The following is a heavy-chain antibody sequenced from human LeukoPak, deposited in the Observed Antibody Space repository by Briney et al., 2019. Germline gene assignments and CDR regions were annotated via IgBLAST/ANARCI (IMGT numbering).Heavy chain of an antibody. D-gene: IGHD1-14*01. CDR1: GFTFSSYW. Sequence: GGSLRLSCAASGFTFSSYWMHWVRQAPGKGLVWVSRINSDGSSTSYADSVKGRFTISRDNSKNTLYLQMNTLRGEDTAVYYCAKDRNRHCDYWGQGTLVTVSS. CDR3: AKDRNRHCDY. CDR2: INSDGSST. J-gene: IGHJ4*02. V-gene: IGHV3-74*01.